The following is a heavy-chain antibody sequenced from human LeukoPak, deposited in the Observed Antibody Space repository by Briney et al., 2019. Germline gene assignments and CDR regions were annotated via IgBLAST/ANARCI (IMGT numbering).Heavy chain of an antibody. CDR1: GYTFTSYA. J-gene: IGHJ4*02. V-gene: IGHV1-3*03. CDR3: ARGYSSGWYLGFDY. Sequence: ASVKVSCKASGYTFTSYAMHWVRQAPGQRLEWMGWINAGNGNTKYSQEFQGRVTITRYTSASTAYMELSSLRSEDMAVYYCARGYSSGWYLGFDYWGQGTLVTVSS. CDR2: INAGNGNT. D-gene: IGHD6-19*01.